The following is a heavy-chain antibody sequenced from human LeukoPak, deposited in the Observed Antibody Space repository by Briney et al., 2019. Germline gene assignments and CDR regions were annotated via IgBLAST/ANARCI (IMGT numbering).Heavy chain of an antibody. J-gene: IGHJ6*03. V-gene: IGHV3-33*06. CDR2: IWYDGSNK. Sequence: GGSLRLSCAASGFTFSSYGMHWVRQAPGKGLEWVAVIWYDGSNKYYADSVKGRFTISRDNSKNTLYLQMNSLRAEDTAVYYCAKTRSGSYPYYYYYMDVWGKGTTVTVSS. CDR1: GFTFSSYG. D-gene: IGHD3-10*01. CDR3: AKTRSGSYPYYYYYMDV.